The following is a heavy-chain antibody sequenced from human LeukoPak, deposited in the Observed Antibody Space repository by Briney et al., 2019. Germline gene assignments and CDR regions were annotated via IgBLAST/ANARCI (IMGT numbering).Heavy chain of an antibody. CDR2: INSDGSWT. V-gene: IGHV3-74*01. D-gene: IGHD2/OR15-2a*01. Sequence: GGSLRLSCAASGNYWMHWVREAPGKGLVWVSHINSDGSWTSYADSVKGRFTISKDNAKNTVYLQMNSLRAEDTAVYYCVSFYETYWGRGTLVTVSS. CDR3: VSFYETY. CDR1: GNYW. J-gene: IGHJ4*02.